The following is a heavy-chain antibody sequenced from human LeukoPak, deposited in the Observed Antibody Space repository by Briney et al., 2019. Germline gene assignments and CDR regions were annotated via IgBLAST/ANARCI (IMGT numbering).Heavy chain of an antibody. Sequence: PGGSLRLSCEASGFSMSVYWMSWVRQAPGEGREWVGNIKQDGRERNYVDSVKGRFTISRDNAKKSLYLQMNSLRAEATAVYYCARDWGAYYHFFDYWGQGTLVTVSS. CDR2: IKQDGRER. D-gene: IGHD3-22*01. CDR3: ARDWGAYYHFFDY. V-gene: IGHV3-7*01. CDR1: GFSMSVYW. J-gene: IGHJ4*02.